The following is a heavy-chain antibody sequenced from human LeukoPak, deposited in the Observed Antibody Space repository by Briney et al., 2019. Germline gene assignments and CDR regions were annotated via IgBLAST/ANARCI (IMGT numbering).Heavy chain of an antibody. D-gene: IGHD2-15*01. CDR1: GGSISSGSYY. V-gene: IGHV4-39*07. CDR2: IYHSGST. J-gene: IGHJ4*02. CDR3: ARGFVVSGEYYFDY. Sequence: PSETLSLTCTVSGGSISSGSYYWSWIRQPAGKGLEWIGSIYHSGSTYYNPSLKSRVTISVDTSKNQFSLKLSSVTAADTAVYYCARGFVVSGEYYFDYWGQGTLVTVSP.